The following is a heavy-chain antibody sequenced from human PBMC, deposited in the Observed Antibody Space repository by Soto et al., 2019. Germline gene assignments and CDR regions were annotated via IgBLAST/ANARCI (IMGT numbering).Heavy chain of an antibody. CDR3: AKDSINRNGIYDPFDI. Sequence: ASVKVSCKASGGTFSSYAISWVRQAPGQGLEWMGGIIPIFGTANYAQKFQGRVTITADESTSTAYMELSSLRSEDTALYYCAKDSINRNGIYDPFDIWGQGTMVTVSS. CDR2: IIPIFGTA. CDR1: GGTFSSYA. V-gene: IGHV1-69*13. D-gene: IGHD3-3*02. J-gene: IGHJ3*02.